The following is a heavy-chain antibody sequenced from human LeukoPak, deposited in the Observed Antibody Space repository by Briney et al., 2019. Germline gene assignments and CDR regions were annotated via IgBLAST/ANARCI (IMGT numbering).Heavy chain of an antibody. CDR3: ARLRYYYDTSDYLNWFDP. Sequence: ASVKVSCKASGYTFTSYGISWVRQAPGQGLEWMGWISAYSGNTNYAQKLQGRVTLTTDTSTSTAYMELRSLISDDTAVYYCARLRYYYDTSDYLNWFDPWGQGTLVTVSS. CDR1: GYTFTSYG. J-gene: IGHJ5*02. V-gene: IGHV1-18*01. D-gene: IGHD3-22*01. CDR2: ISAYSGNT.